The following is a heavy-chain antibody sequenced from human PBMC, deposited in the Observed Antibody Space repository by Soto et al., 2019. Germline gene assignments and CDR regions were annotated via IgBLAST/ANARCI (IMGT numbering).Heavy chain of an antibody. V-gene: IGHV1-69*01. D-gene: IGHD6-13*01. CDR2: IIPIFGTA. Sequence: QVQLVQSGAEVKKPGSSVKVSCKASGGTFSSYAISWVRQAPGQGLEWMGGIIPIFGTANYAQKFQGRVTITAGESTSTAYMELSSLRSEDTAVYYCARGQIAPSSYYYYGMDVWGQGTTVTVSS. J-gene: IGHJ6*02. CDR3: ARGQIAPSSYYYYGMDV. CDR1: GGTFSSYA.